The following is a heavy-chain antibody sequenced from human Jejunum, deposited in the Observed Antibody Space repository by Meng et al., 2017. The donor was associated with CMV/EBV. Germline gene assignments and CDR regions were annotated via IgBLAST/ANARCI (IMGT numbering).Heavy chain of an antibody. V-gene: IGHV2-5*02. CDR1: GFSPVTRGEG. D-gene: IGHD1-26*01. J-gene: IGHJ4*02. CDR3: THFVGGYYPSRPDF. Sequence: QITLKASGPTLVKPTQTLTLTCSFSGFSPVTRGEGVGWIRQPPGKALEWLALIYWGDRERYSPSLNYRLTITKDTSKNEVVLTMTDMDPVDTGTYYCTHFVGGYYPSRPDFWGQGTLVTVSS. CDR2: IYWGDRE.